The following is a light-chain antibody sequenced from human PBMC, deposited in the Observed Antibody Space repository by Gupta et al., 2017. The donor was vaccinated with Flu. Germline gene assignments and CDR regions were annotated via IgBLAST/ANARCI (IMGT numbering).Light chain of an antibody. Sequence: DIQMTQSPPTLTASVGDTVTITCRASPTVSRWLAWYQQKPGKPPKLMNQKATSLETGVPTRCSGSGSGTEFTLTISSLQPDDFATYHCQQHSVYPWPFGQGTKVE. J-gene: IGKJ1*01. V-gene: IGKV1-5*03. CDR1: PTVSRW. CDR2: KAT. CDR3: QQHSVYPWP.